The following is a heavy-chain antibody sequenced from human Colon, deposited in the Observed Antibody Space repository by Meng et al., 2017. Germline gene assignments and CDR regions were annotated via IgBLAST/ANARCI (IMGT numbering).Heavy chain of an antibody. J-gene: IGHJ4*02. Sequence: QGRLRESGPGLVKPSGTLSLTCTVSGDSISSDIWWSWVRQPPGKGLEWIGEVYHRGDTNYNPSLKSRVDISVDKSKNQFYLSLFSVTAADTAVYYCGRDQGRELINHWGQGTLVTVSS. D-gene: IGHD1-7*01. CDR2: VYHRGDT. CDR1: GDSISSDIW. CDR3: GRDQGRELINH. V-gene: IGHV4-4*02.